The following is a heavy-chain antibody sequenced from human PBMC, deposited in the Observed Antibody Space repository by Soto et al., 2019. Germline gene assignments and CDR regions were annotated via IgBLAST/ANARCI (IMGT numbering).Heavy chain of an antibody. CDR2: IYLDDDK. CDR1: GFSLSTSGVG. J-gene: IGHJ5*02. D-gene: IGHD3-10*01. CDR3: AHRPRASYYAHWFDP. Sequence: QITLKESGPTLVKPTQTLTLTCTFSGFSLSTSGVGVGWIRQPPGKALEWLALIYLDDDKPYSPSLKSRLTITKDTSKNQVVLTMTNMDPVDTAAYYCAHRPRASYYAHWFDPSGQGTLVTVSS. V-gene: IGHV2-5*02.